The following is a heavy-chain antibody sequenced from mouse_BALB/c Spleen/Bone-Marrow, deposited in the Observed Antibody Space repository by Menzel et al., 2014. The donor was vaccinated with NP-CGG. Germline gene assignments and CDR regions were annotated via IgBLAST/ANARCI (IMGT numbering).Heavy chain of an antibody. Sequence: EVKLQESGGGLVQPGGSLKLSCVASGFTFSSYGMSWVRQAPDKRLELVATINNNGGSTYYPDSVKGQFTISRDNAKKPLFLKMSSRKYEDTAKYYCARFYGWYFDVWGAGTTVTVSS. CDR1: GFTFSSYG. V-gene: IGHV5-6-3*01. J-gene: IGHJ1*01. CDR2: INNNGGST. D-gene: IGHD1-1*01. CDR3: ARFYGWYFDV.